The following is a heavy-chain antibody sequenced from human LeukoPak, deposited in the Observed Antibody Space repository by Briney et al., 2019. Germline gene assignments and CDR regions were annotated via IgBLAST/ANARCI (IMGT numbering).Heavy chain of an antibody. CDR2: IIPIFGTA. J-gene: IGHJ5*02. D-gene: IGHD3-3*01. CDR3: ARDRDFWSGYHSENWFDP. V-gene: IGHV1-69*05. Sequence: ASVKVSCKASGGTFSSYAISWVRQAPGQGLEWMGRIIPIFGTANYAQKFQGRVTITTGESTSTAYMELSSLRSEDTAVYYCARDRDFWSGYHSENWFDPWGQGTLVTVSS. CDR1: GGTFSSYA.